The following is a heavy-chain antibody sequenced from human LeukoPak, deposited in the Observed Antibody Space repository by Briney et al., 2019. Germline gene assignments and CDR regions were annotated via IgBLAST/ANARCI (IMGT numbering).Heavy chain of an antibody. CDR1: GFTFSSYS. Sequence: PGGSLRLSCAASGFTFSSYSMNWVRQAPGKGLEWVSSISSSSSYIYCADSVKGRFTISRDNAKNSLYLQMNSLRAEDTAVYYCAREDYDYVWGSYRPPDYWGQGTLVTVSS. CDR3: AREDYDYVWGSYRPPDY. V-gene: IGHV3-21*01. D-gene: IGHD3-16*02. CDR2: ISSSSSYI. J-gene: IGHJ4*02.